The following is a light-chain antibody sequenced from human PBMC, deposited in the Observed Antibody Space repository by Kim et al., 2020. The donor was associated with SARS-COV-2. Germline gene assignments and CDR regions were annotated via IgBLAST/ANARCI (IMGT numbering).Light chain of an antibody. CDR2: GAS. CDR3: QQYNTWLIT. V-gene: IGKV3D-15*01. J-gene: IGKJ5*01. CDR1: QSVSTN. Sequence: VSPGERATLSCRASQSVSTNLAWYQQQPGQAPRLLIYGASARATGIPARCSGSGSGTEFTLTISSLQSEDFAIYYCQQYNTWLITFGQGTRLEIK.